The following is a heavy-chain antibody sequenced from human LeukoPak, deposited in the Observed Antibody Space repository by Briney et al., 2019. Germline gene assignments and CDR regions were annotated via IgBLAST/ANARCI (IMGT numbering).Heavy chain of an antibody. Sequence: SGGSLRLSCAASGFTFSDHYMDWVRQAPGKGLEWVGRTRNKANSYTTEYAASVKGRFTISRDDSKNSLYLQMNSLKTEDTAVYYCARGYFDDYYYYYGMDVWGQGTTVTVSS. CDR1: GFTFSDHY. J-gene: IGHJ6*02. CDR2: TRNKANSYTT. CDR3: ARGYFDDYYYYYGMDV. V-gene: IGHV3-72*01. D-gene: IGHD3-9*01.